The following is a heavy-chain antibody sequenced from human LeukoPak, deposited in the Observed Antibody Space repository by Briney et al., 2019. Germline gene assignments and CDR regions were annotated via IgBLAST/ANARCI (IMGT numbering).Heavy chain of an antibody. V-gene: IGHV3-30*02. CDR2: IRYDGSNK. CDR3: AKDIVVVTAGSNAFDI. D-gene: IGHD2-21*02. Sequence: GGSLRLSCAASGFTFSSYGMHWVRQAPGKGLEWVAFIRYDGSNKYYADSVKGRFTISRDNSKNTLYLQMNSLRAEDTAVYYCAKDIVVVTAGSNAFDIWGQGIMVTVSS. CDR1: GFTFSSYG. J-gene: IGHJ3*02.